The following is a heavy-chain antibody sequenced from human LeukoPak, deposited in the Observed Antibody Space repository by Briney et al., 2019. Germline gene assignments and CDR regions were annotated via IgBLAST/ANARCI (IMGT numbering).Heavy chain of an antibody. V-gene: IGHV3-48*03. J-gene: IGHJ4*02. D-gene: IGHD7-27*01. CDR1: GFTFSRYE. CDR2: ISGSGSSI. Sequence: GGSLRLSCAAAGFTFSRYEMNWVRQAPGKGLEWISYISGSGSSIYYADSVKGRFTISRDNAKNTLYLQMTSLRVEDTAVYYCGRGSGVADYWGQGALVTVSS. CDR3: GRGSGVADY.